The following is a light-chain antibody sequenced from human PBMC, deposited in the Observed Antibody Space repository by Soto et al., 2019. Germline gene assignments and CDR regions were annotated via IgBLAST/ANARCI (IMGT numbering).Light chain of an antibody. V-gene: IGKV3-15*01. CDR2: GAS. CDR3: QQRSNWPLT. Sequence: EIVMTQSPATLSVSPGERATLSCRASQSVSSNLVWYQQKPGQAPRLLIYGASTRATGIPARFSGSGSGTEFTLTINSLQSEDFAVYYCQQRSNWPLTFGGGTKVEIK. J-gene: IGKJ4*01. CDR1: QSVSSN.